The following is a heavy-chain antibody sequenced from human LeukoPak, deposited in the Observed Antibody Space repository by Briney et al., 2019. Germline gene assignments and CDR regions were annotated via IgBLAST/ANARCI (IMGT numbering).Heavy chain of an antibody. V-gene: IGHV3-30*03. CDR3: ARGRYLDWLPYYFDY. CDR1: GFTFSSYG. J-gene: IGHJ4*02. D-gene: IGHD3-9*01. Sequence: GGSLRLSCAASGFTFSSYGMHWVRQAPGKGLEWVAVISYDGSNKYYADSVKGRFTISRDNSKNTLYLQMNSLRAEDTAVYFCARGRYLDWLPYYFDYWGQGTLVTVSS. CDR2: ISYDGSNK.